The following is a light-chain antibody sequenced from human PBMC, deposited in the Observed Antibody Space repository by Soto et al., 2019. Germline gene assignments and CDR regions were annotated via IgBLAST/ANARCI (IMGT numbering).Light chain of an antibody. CDR1: QIISSSY. CDR2: NTS. CDR3: QQNGSSPRT. V-gene: IGKV3-20*01. Sequence: DIALTQSPGTLSLSPGERATLSCRTSQIISSSYLAWYQQRPGQAPRLLIFNTSSRATGIPDRFSGSGSGTDFTLTISRLEPEDFAVYYCQQNGSSPRTFGQGTKVEIK. J-gene: IGKJ1*01.